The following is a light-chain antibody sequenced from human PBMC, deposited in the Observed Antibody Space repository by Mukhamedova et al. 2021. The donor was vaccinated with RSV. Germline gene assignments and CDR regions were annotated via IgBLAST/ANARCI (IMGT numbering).Light chain of an antibody. V-gene: IGLV1-40*01. CDR3: QSYYLSPTDWCVV. CDR2: GNI. CDR1: RSNIGAGYD. J-gene: IGLJ2*01. Sequence: GTRSNIGAGYDVNWYQQIPGKSPKLLIYGNINRPSGVPDRFSGSKSGTSASLAITGLQPEDEAEYYCQSYYLSPTDWCVVFGGGT.